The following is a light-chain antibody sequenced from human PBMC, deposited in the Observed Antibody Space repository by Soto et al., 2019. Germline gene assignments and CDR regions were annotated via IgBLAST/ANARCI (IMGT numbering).Light chain of an antibody. Sequence: SPGTLSLNTRERATLSSRASQGISGNYLAWYQNKPGQAPRLLISGTYTRATGIPDRFSGRGSGTDFSLTISRLEPGDVAVYYCQHYGDSLSITFGQGRILEIK. CDR3: QHYGDSLSIT. V-gene: IGKV3-20*01. CDR2: GTY. CDR1: QGISGNY. J-gene: IGKJ5*01.